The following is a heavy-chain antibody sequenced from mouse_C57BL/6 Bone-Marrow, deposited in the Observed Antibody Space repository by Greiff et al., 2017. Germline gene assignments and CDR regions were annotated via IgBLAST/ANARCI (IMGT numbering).Heavy chain of an antibody. CDR3: ARECDDYGWYFDV. V-gene: IGHV1-81*01. Sequence: VQLQQSGAELARPGASVKLSCKASGYTFTSYGISWVKQRTGQGLEWIGEIYPRSGNTYYNEKFKGKATLTADKSSSTAYMELRSLTSEDSAVFLCARECDDYGWYFDVWGTGATVPVSS. CDR2: IYPRSGNT. J-gene: IGHJ1*03. CDR1: GYTFTSYG. D-gene: IGHD2-4*01.